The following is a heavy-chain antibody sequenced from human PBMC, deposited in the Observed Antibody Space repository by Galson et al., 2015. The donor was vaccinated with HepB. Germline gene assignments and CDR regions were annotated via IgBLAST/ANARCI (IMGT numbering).Heavy chain of an antibody. CDR1: GFTFSSYS. Sequence: SLRLSCAASGFTFSSYSMNWVRQAPGKGLEWVSSISSSSSYIYYADSVKGRFTISRDNAKNSLYLQMNSLRAEDTAVYYCASRGRYCSSTSCSFYYYYYMDVWGKGTTVTVSS. CDR2: ISSSSSYI. CDR3: ASRGRYCSSTSCSFYYYYYMDV. J-gene: IGHJ6*03. D-gene: IGHD2-2*01. V-gene: IGHV3-21*01.